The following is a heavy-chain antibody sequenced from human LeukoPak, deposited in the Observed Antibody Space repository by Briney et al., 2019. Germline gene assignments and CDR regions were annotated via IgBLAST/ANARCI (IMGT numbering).Heavy chain of an antibody. CDR1: GGTFSSYA. CDR2: IIPIFGTA. J-gene: IGHJ4*02. Sequence: SVKVSCKASGGTFSSYAISWVRQAPGQGLEWMGGIIPIFGTANYAQKFQGRVTITADESTSIAYMELSSLRSEDTAVYYCARGIGIAANFDYWGQGTLVTVSS. CDR3: ARGIGIAANFDY. D-gene: IGHD6-25*01. V-gene: IGHV1-69*01.